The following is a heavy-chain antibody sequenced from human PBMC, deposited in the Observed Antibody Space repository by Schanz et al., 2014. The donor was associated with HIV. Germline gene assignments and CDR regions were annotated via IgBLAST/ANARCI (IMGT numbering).Heavy chain of an antibody. CDR3: ARVANWDYYGMDV. V-gene: IGHV3-30*03. Sequence: VQLVESGGGLVQPGGSLRLSCAASGFTFSSYGMHWVRQAPGKGLEWVAVISYDGSNKYYADSVKGRFTISRDNSKNTLYLQMNSLRAEDTAVYYCARVANWDYYGMDVWGRGTTVIVSS. CDR1: GFTFSSYG. J-gene: IGHJ6*02. CDR2: ISYDGSNK. D-gene: IGHD3-16*01.